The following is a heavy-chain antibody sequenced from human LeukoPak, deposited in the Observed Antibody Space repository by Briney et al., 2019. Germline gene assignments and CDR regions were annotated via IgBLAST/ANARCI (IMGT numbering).Heavy chain of an antibody. CDR2: ISGSGGST. D-gene: IGHD5-18*01. Sequence: GGSLRLSCAASAFTFSRYAMSWVRQAPGKGLEWVSGISGSGGSTYYADSVKGRFTISRDNSKNTLYLQMNSLRAEDTAVYYCAKDGYSYGSNYLDYWGQGTLVTVSS. J-gene: IGHJ4*02. CDR3: AKDGYSYGSNYLDY. CDR1: AFTFSRYA. V-gene: IGHV3-23*01.